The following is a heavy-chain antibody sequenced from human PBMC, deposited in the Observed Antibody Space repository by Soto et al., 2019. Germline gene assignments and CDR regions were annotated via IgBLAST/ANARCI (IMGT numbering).Heavy chain of an antibody. CDR3: AKDVTTDKGYFDY. J-gene: IGHJ4*02. Sequence: GGSLRLSCAASGFTFSSYGMHWVRQAPGKGLEWVAVISYDGSNKYYADSVKGRFTISRDNSKNTLYLQMNSLRAEDTAMYYCAKDVTTDKGYFDYWGQGTLVTVSS. CDR1: GFTFSSYG. CDR2: ISYDGSNK. V-gene: IGHV3-30*18. D-gene: IGHD4-4*01.